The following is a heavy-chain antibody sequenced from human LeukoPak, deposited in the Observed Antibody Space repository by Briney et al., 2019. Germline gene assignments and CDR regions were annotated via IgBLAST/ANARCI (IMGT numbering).Heavy chain of an antibody. CDR1: GFTFSSYA. V-gene: IGHV3-23*01. Sequence: GGSLRLSWAAAGFTFSSYAMSWVSQAPGKGLEWVSAISGSGGSTYYADSVKGRFTISRDNSKNTLYLQMNSLRAEDTAVYYCAKDRDSSGYYPVDYWGQGTLVTVSS. J-gene: IGHJ4*02. D-gene: IGHD3-22*01. CDR3: AKDRDSSGYYPVDY. CDR2: ISGSGGST.